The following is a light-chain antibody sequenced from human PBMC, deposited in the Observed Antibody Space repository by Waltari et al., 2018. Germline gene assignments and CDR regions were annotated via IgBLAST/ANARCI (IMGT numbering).Light chain of an antibody. CDR1: PDVSSY. J-gene: IGKJ1*01. Sequence: EIVFTQSPATLSLSPGERATLPCRAIPDVSSYLAWYQQKPGQAPRLRIYDASNRATGIPARFSGSGSGTDFTLTISSLEPEDFAVYYCQQRSNWPGTFGQGTKVEIK. CDR2: DAS. CDR3: QQRSNWPGT. V-gene: IGKV3-11*01.